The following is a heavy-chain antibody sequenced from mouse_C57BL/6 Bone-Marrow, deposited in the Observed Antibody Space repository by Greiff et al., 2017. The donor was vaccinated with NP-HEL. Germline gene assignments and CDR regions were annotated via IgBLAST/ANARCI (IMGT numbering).Heavy chain of an antibody. D-gene: IGHD4-1*01. CDR1: GYTFTSYW. Sequence: VQLQQSGAELAKPGASVKLSCKASGYTFTSYWMHWVKQRPGQGLEWIGYINPSSGYTKYNQKFKDKATLTADKYSSTAYMQLSSLTYEDSAVYYCARKLGDYFDYWGQGTTLTVSS. J-gene: IGHJ2*01. V-gene: IGHV1-7*01. CDR3: ARKLGDYFDY. CDR2: INPSSGYT.